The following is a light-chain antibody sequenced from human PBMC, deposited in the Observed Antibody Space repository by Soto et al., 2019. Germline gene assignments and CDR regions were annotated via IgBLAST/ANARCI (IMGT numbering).Light chain of an antibody. CDR3: SSYAGSNNFVV. J-gene: IGLJ2*01. CDR1: SSDVGGYNY. Sequence: QSALTQPPSASGSPGQSVTISCTGTSSDVGGYNYVSWYQQYSGKAPKLMIYEVSKRPSGVPDRFSGSKSGNTASLTVSGLQAEDEADYYCSSYAGSNNFVVFGGGTKLNVL. V-gene: IGLV2-8*01. CDR2: EVS.